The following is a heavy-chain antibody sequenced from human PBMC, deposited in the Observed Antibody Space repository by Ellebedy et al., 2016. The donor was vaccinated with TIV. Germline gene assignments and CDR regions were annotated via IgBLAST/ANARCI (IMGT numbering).Heavy chain of an antibody. Sequence: AASVKVSCKASGYTFTSYYMHWVRQAPGQGLAWMGIIDPSGATTDYAQKFQGRVTMTRDTSTRTVYMELSSLRSEDTAVYYCARDRIVSSTSDLYYGMDVWGQGTTVTVSS. J-gene: IGHJ6*02. D-gene: IGHD5/OR15-5a*01. CDR2: IDPSGATT. V-gene: IGHV1-46*01. CDR1: GYTFTSYY. CDR3: ARDRIVSSTSDLYYGMDV.